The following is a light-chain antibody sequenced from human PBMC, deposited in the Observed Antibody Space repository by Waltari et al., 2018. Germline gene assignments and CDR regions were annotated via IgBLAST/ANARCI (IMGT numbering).Light chain of an antibody. CDR3: QQYDNWPLT. Sequence: ETVMTQSPATLSVYPGERATLSCRASQRIKNNLAWYQQKGGQAPRVLLFDASTRATGISARFSGSGYGTEFTLTISSLQSEDFAVYYCQQYDNWPLTFDQGTRLDIK. CDR1: QRIKNN. J-gene: IGKJ5*01. V-gene: IGKV3-15*01. CDR2: DAS.